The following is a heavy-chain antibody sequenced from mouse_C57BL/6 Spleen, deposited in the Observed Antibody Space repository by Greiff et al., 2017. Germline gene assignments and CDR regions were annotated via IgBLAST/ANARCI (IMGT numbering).Heavy chain of an antibody. Sequence: QVQLQQPGAELVRPGSSVKLSCKASGYTFTSYWMHWVKQRPIQGLEWIGNIDPSDSETHYNQKFKDKATLTVDKSSSTAYMQLSSLTSEDSAVYYCARSEDYCSSYCDVWGTGTTVTVSS. CDR2: IDPSDSET. D-gene: IGHD1-1*01. J-gene: IGHJ1*03. V-gene: IGHV1-52*01. CDR3: ARSEDYCSSYCDV. CDR1: GYTFTSYW.